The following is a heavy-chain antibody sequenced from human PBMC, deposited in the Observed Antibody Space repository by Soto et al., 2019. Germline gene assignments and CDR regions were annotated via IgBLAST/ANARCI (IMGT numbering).Heavy chain of an antibody. CDR3: AKVRYHDSSGPFDY. D-gene: IGHD3-22*01. Sequence: GGSLRLSCAASGFTFSSYGMHWVRQAPGKGLEWVAVISYDGSNKYYADSVKGRFTISRDNSKNTLYLQMNSLRAEDTAVYYCAKVRYHDSSGPFDYWGQGT. V-gene: IGHV3-30*18. J-gene: IGHJ4*02. CDR2: ISYDGSNK. CDR1: GFTFSSYG.